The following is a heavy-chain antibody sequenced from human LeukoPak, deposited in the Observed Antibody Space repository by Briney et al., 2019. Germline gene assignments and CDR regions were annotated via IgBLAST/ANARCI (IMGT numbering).Heavy chain of an antibody. Sequence: SETLSLTCTVSGGSISSYYWSWIRQPPGEGLQWIGTIYYSGSTYYNPSLKSRVTISVDTSKNRFSLKLSSVTAADTAVYYCARRLTDDAFDIWGQGTMVTVSS. CDR1: GGSISSYY. D-gene: IGHD4/OR15-4a*01. CDR2: IYYSGST. CDR3: ARRLTDDAFDI. J-gene: IGHJ3*02. V-gene: IGHV4-59*08.